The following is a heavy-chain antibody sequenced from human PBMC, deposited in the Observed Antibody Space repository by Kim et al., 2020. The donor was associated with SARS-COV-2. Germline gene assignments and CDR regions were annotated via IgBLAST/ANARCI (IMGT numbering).Heavy chain of an antibody. CDR2: ISGDGGNT. CDR3: TKDKDGSAWFYFDC. D-gene: IGHD6-13*01. J-gene: IGHJ4*02. CDR1: GFTFDDYA. V-gene: IGHV3-43*02. Sequence: GGSLRLSCAASGFTFDDYAMHWVRQAPGKGLEWVSLISGDGGNTYYADSVKGRFTISRDSGKNSLYLQVNSLRTEDTGFYYCTKDKDGSAWFYFDCWGQGTLVTVSS.